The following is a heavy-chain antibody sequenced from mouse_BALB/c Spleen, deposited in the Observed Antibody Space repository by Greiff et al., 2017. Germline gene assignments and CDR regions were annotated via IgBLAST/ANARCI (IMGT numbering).Heavy chain of an antibody. J-gene: IGHJ3*01. CDR2: ISDGGSYT. Sequence: EVMLVESGGGLVKPGGSLKLSCAASGFTFSDYYMYWVRQTPEKRLEWVATISDGGSYTYYPDSVKGRFTISRDNAKNNLYLQMSSLKSEDTAMYYCAREGYYGYGTYWGQGTLVTVSA. D-gene: IGHD1-2*01. V-gene: IGHV5-4*02. CDR3: AREGYYGYGTY. CDR1: GFTFSDYY.